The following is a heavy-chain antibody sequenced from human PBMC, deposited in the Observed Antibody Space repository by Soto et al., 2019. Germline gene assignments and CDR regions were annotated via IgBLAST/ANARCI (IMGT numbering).Heavy chain of an antibody. D-gene: IGHD3-3*01. J-gene: IGHJ6*04. CDR1: GGSISSYY. CDR3: ARRLLGPWSGPTSDV. V-gene: IGHV4-39*01. CDR2: IYYSGST. Sequence: SETLSLTCTVSGGSISSYYWSWIRQPPGKGLEWIGSIYYSGSTYYNPSLKSRVTISVDTSKNQFSLKLSSVTAADTAVYYCARRLLGPWSGPTSDVWGKGTTVTVSS.